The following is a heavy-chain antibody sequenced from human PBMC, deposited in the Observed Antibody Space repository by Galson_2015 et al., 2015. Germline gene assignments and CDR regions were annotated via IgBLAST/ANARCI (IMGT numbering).Heavy chain of an antibody. V-gene: IGHV3-15*01. J-gene: IGHJ4*02. CDR3: VKVEVVSVAGTGGKFDY. Sequence: SLRLSCAASGFTFNDAWMGWVRQAPGKGLEWVGRIKSKAHGGATDYAAPVKGRFTISRDDSKNTVDLQMNTLKTEDTAVYSCVKVEVVSVAGTGGKFDYWGQGTLVTVSS. D-gene: IGHD6-19*01. CDR2: IKSKAHGGAT. CDR1: GFTFNDAW.